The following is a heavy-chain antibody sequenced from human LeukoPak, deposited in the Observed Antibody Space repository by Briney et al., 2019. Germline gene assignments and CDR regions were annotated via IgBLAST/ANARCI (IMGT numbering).Heavy chain of an antibody. CDR1: GDSVSSSSAA. D-gene: IGHD6-19*01. CDR3: AREDSAGGWGADYYYGMDV. V-gene: IGHV6-1*01. J-gene: IGHJ6*02. CDR2: TYYRSKWYN. Sequence: SQTLSLTCAISGDSVSSSSAAWSWIRQSPSRGLEWLGRTYYRSKWYNDYAVSVKSRITINPDTSKNQFSLQLNSVTPEDTAVYYCAREDSAGGWGADYYYGMDVWGQGTTVTVSS.